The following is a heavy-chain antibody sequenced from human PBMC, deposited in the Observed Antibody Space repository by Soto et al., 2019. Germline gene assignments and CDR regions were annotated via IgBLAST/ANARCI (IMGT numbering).Heavy chain of an antibody. D-gene: IGHD3-10*01. CDR3: ARDRPAVRGVITPPHGY. J-gene: IGHJ4*02. V-gene: IGHV3-11*01. CDR2: ISSSGSTI. CDR1: GFTFSDYY. Sequence: GSLRLSCAASGFTFSDYYMSWIRQAPGKGLEWVSYISSSGSTIYYADSVKGRFTISRDNAKNSLYLQMNSLRAEDTAVYYCARDRPAVRGVITPPHGYWGQGTLVTVSS.